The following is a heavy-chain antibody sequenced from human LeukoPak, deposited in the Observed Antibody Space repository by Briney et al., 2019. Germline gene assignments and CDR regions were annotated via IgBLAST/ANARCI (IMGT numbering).Heavy chain of an antibody. V-gene: IGHV4-30-4*08. J-gene: IGHJ4*02. D-gene: IGHD3-10*01. CDR2: IYYSGST. Sequence: PSETLSLTCTVSGGSISSGDYYWSWIRQPPGKGLEWIGYIYYSGSTYYNPSLKSRVTISVDTSKNQFSLKLSSVTAADTAVYYCARMRYYGSGSYLRLDYWGQGTLVTVSS. CDR3: ARMRYYGSGSYLRLDY. CDR1: GGSISSGDYY.